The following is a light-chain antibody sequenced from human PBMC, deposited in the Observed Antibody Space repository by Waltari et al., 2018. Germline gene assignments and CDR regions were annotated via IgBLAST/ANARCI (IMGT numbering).Light chain of an antibody. Sequence: EIVLTQSPGTLSLSPGERATLSCRASQSVSSSYLAGYQQKPGQAPRVLIHGASNRATGSPDRFSGSGSGTDFTLTISRLEPEDFAVYYCQQYGSSPWTFGQGTKVEIK. CDR2: GAS. J-gene: IGKJ1*01. CDR3: QQYGSSPWT. CDR1: QSVSSSY. V-gene: IGKV3-20*01.